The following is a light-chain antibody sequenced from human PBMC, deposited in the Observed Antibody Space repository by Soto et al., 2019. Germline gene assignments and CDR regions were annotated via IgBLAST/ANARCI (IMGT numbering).Light chain of an antibody. CDR3: AAWDDSLNAYVV. Sequence: QAVVTQPPSASGTPGQRVTISCSGSSSNIGSSTVNWYQQLPGTAPKLLIYSNNQRPSRVPDRFSGSKSGTSASLAISGLQSEDEADYYCAAWDDSLNAYVVFGGGTKLTVL. CDR1: SSNIGSST. CDR2: SNN. V-gene: IGLV1-44*01. J-gene: IGLJ2*01.